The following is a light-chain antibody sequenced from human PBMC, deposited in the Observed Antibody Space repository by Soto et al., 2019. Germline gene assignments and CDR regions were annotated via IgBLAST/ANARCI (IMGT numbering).Light chain of an antibody. J-gene: IGKJ2*01. Sequence: DIVMTQSPDSLALSLGEMATINCKSSKSVLYSYNNKNSLAWYQQKPGQPPKLLIYWASTRESGVPERFSGSGSGTDFTLTISGLQAENVAVYYCQQYYISPETFGQGTKLEIK. CDR3: QQYYISPET. V-gene: IGKV4-1*01. CDR1: KSVLYSYNNKNS. CDR2: WAS.